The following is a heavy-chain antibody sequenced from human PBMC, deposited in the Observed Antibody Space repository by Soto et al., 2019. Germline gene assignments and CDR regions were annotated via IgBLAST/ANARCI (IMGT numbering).Heavy chain of an antibody. CDR1: GFTFSSYA. CDR2: ISYDGSNK. D-gene: IGHD6-19*01. Sequence: VGSLRLSCAASGFTFSSYAMHWVRQAPGKGLEWVAVISYDGSNKYYADSVKGRFTISRDNSKNTLYLQMNSLRAEDTAVYYCARDQEEQWLVLLLDYWGQGTLVTVSS. V-gene: IGHV3-30-3*01. J-gene: IGHJ4*02. CDR3: ARDQEEQWLVLLLDY.